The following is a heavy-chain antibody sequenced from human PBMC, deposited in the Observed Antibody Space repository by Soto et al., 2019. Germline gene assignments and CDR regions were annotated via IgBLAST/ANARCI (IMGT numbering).Heavy chain of an antibody. CDR3: ARAPYRGANSRGALDM. Sequence: QVQLQESGPGLVKPSQTLSLTCTVSGDPISSGDYYWSWIRQPPGKGLEWIGYIYYSGTTYYNPSLKSRVTMSXXTXKXPFSLKPSSVTAADTAVYYCARAPYRGANSRGALDMWGQGTMVTVSS. V-gene: IGHV4-30-4*01. CDR1: GDPISSGDYY. J-gene: IGHJ3*02. CDR2: IYYSGTT. D-gene: IGHD7-27*01.